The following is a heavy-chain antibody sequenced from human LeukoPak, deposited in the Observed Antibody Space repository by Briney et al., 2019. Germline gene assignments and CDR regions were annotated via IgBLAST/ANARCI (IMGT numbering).Heavy chain of an antibody. D-gene: IGHD2-15*01. J-gene: IGHJ4*02. CDR1: GFTFSSYA. CDR3: AKDLVVVAATMGY. Sequence: SGRSLRLSCAASGFTFSSYAMSWVRQAPWKWLESVSAISGSGVSTYYADSVKGRFTISRDNSKNTLYLQMNSLRAEDTAVYYCAKDLVVVAATMGYWGQGTLVTVSS. CDR2: ISGSGVST. V-gene: IGHV3-23*01.